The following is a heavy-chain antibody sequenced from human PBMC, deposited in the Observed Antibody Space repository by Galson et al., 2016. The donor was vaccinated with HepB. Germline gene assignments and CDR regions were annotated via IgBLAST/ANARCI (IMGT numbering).Heavy chain of an antibody. D-gene: IGHD1-1*01. V-gene: IGHV1-18*01. Sequence: SVKVSCKASDYRFTMYGITWVRQAPGQGLEWMGWISAYNGHTKYAQKIKGRVTMTTDTSTTTSYMELRSLTSDDTAVSFCARASCEFPTTFDYWGRGTPVTVSS. CDR2: ISAYNGHT. CDR3: ARASCEFPTTFDY. CDR1: DYRFTMYG. J-gene: IGHJ4*02.